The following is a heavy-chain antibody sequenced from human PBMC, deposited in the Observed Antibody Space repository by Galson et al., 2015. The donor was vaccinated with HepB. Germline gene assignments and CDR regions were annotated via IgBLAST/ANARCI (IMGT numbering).Heavy chain of an antibody. J-gene: IGHJ3*02. D-gene: IGHD3-10*01. CDR1: GYTLTELS. CDR3: ATDPSMVRGVIMGGYAFDI. V-gene: IGHV1-24*01. Sequence: SVKVSCKVSGYTLTELSMHWVRQAPGKGLEWMGGFDPEDGETIYAQKFQGRVTMTEDTSTDTAYMELSSLRSEDTAVYYCATDPSMVRGVIMGGYAFDIWGQGTMVTVSS. CDR2: FDPEDGET.